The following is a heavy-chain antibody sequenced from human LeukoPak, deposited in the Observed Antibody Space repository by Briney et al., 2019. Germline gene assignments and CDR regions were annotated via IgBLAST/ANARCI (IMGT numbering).Heavy chain of an antibody. CDR3: ARGMWDLTGAFDI. J-gene: IGHJ3*02. V-gene: IGHV4-59*01. D-gene: IGHD7-27*01. CDR2: IYSSGST. CDR1: GGSISSYY. Sequence: SETLSLTCSVSGGSISSYYWSWIRQSPGKGLEWIGYIYSSGSTNYNPSLRSRVTVSVDTSKNQFSLDLSSVTAADTAVYYCARGMWDLTGAFDIWGQGTMVTVSS.